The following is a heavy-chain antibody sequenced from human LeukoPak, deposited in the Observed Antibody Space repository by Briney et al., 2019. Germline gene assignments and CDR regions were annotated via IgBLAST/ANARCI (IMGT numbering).Heavy chain of an antibody. J-gene: IGHJ4*02. CDR2: ISGSGGST. CDR3: AKGGYSSSWYPFDY. V-gene: IGHV3-23*01. CDR1: GFTFSSYA. D-gene: IGHD6-13*01. Sequence: GGSLRLSCAASGFTFSSYAMSWVRQAPGKGLEWVSSISGSGGSTYYADSVKGRFTISRDNSNNTLYLQMNSLRAEDTAVYYCAKGGYSSSWYPFDYWGQGTLVTVSS.